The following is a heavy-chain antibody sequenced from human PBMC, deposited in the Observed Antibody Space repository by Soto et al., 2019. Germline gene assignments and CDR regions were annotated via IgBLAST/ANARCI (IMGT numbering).Heavy chain of an antibody. CDR2: IYTSGST. CDR1: GGSISSYY. J-gene: IGHJ6*02. V-gene: IGHV4-4*07. Sequence: SETLSLTCTVSGGSISSYYWSWIRQPAGKGLEWIGRIYTSGSTSYNPSLKSRVTMSVDTSKSQFSLKLTSVTAADTAVYYCARGEDAFFYYGLDVWGQGITVTVSS. CDR3: ARGEDAFFYYGLDV.